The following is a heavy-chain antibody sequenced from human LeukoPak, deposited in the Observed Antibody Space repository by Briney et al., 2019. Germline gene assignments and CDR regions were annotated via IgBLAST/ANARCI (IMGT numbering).Heavy chain of an antibody. CDR3: ARGPMVRTNLFDY. CDR1: GFTFSSYV. V-gene: IGHV3-30*04. J-gene: IGHJ4*02. D-gene: IGHD3-10*01. Sequence: GGSLRLSCAASGFTFSSYVMHWVRQAPGKGLEWVAIISYDGSNEYYADSVKGRFTISRDNSKNTLYLQMNSLRAADTAVYYCARGPMVRTNLFDYWGQGTLVTVSS. CDR2: ISYDGSNE.